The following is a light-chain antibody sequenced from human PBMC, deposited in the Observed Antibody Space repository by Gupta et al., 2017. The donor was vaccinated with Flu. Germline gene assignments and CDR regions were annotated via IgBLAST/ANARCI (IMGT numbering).Light chain of an antibody. Sequence: EIVLTQSPDTLSLSPGERATLSCRASQSVSSSSLAWFQQKPGQAPRLLIFDASSRDTGIPDRFSGSGSGTDFTLTISRLDPEDFAVYYCQQYCSSPRTLGQGTKVEIK. CDR2: DAS. CDR1: QSVSSSS. CDR3: QQYCSSPRT. J-gene: IGKJ1*01. V-gene: IGKV3-20*01.